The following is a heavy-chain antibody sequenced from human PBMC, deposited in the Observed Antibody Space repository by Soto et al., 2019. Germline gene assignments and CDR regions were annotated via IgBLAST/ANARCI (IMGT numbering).Heavy chain of an antibody. Sequence: QVQLQESGPGLVKPSQTLSLTYTVSGGSISSGGYYWSWIRQHPGKGLEWIGYIYYSGSTYYNPSLKNRVTLSVDTSKNQCSLQLSSVTAAEAAVYYCARYMVRGVTADYWGQGTLVTVSS. J-gene: IGHJ4*02. V-gene: IGHV4-31*03. CDR3: ARYMVRGVTADY. CDR2: IYYSGST. D-gene: IGHD3-10*01. CDR1: GGSISSGGYY.